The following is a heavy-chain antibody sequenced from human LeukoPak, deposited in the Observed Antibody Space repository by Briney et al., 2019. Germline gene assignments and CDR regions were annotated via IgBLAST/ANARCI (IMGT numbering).Heavy chain of an antibody. V-gene: IGHV4-38-2*02. Sequence: SETLSLTCTVSGYSINSGYYWGWSRPPPGKGLEWIGSIYHSGSTFYNPSLKSRVTISVDTSKNQFSLKLSSVTAADPAVYYCARSPCGGVIDKNYFDHWGQGTLVTVSS. CDR1: GYSINSGYY. CDR3: ARSPCGGVIDKNYFDH. D-gene: IGHD3-16*02. CDR2: IYHSGST. J-gene: IGHJ4*02.